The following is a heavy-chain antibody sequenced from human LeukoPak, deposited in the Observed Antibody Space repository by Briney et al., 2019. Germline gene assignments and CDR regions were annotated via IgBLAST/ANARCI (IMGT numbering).Heavy chain of an antibody. V-gene: IGHV4-61*01. CDR2: ISDSGGS. Sequence: SETLSLTCSVSGGSVSSGISYWSWIRQPPGEGLEWIAYISDSGGSDYNPSLRGRVTISVDTSKNQFSLKLSSVTAADTAVYYCARHATDYDILTGYYNVIDYWGQGTLVTVSS. CDR3: ARHATDYDILTGYYNVIDY. CDR1: GGSVSSGISY. J-gene: IGHJ4*02. D-gene: IGHD3-9*01.